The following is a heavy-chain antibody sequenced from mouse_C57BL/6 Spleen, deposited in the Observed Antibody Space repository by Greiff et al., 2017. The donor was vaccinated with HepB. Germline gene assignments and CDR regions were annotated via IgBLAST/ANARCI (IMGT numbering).Heavy chain of an antibody. CDR3: ALRRGLLYAMDY. J-gene: IGHJ4*01. Sequence: QVQLQQPGAELVRPGTSVKLSCKASGYTFTSYWMHWVKQRPGQGLEWIGVIDPSDSYTNYNQKFKGKATLTVDTSSSTAYMQLRSLTSEDSAVYYCALRRGLLYAMDYWGQGTSVTVSS. D-gene: IGHD3-3*01. V-gene: IGHV1-59*01. CDR2: IDPSDSYT. CDR1: GYTFTSYW.